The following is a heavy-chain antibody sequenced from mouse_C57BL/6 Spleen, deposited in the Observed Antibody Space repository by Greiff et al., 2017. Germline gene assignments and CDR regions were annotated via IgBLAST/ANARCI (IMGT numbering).Heavy chain of an antibody. CDR3: ARGYDYLSWFSY. CDR1: GFYIKNTY. Sequence: EVQLQQSVAELVRPGPSVKLSCTASGFYIKNTYMHWVKQRPEQGLEWIGRIDPANGNTKYAPKFQGKATITADTSANTAYLQLSSLTADDTAIYYWARGYDYLSWFSYWGQGTLVTVSA. D-gene: IGHD2-4*01. V-gene: IGHV14-3*01. J-gene: IGHJ3*01. CDR2: IDPANGNT.